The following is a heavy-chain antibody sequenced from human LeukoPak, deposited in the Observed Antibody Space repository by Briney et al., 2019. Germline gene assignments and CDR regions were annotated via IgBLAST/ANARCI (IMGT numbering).Heavy chain of an antibody. V-gene: IGHV3-21*01. J-gene: IGHJ4*02. CDR1: GFTFSRFG. D-gene: IGHD1-26*01. Sequence: GGSLRLSCAASGFTFSRFGTTWVRQAPGKGLEWVSSIDSSSNYIFYADSVKGRFTISRDNAKNSLDLQMNNLRDEDTAIYYCTKAGVVGAKAGFDNWGQGTLVTVSS. CDR3: TKAGVVGAKAGFDN. CDR2: IDSSSNYI.